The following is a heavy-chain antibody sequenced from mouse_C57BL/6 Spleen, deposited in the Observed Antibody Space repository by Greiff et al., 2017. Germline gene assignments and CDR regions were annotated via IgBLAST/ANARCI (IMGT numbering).Heavy chain of an antibody. J-gene: IGHJ1*03. CDR3: ARKRRYGYDDWYFDG. Sequence: EVKLMESGGGLVKPGGSLKLSCAASGFTFSSYTMSWVRQTPEKRLEWVATISGGGGNTYYPDHVKGRFTISRDNAKNTLYLQMSSLRSEDTALYYCARKRRYGYDDWYFDGWGTGTTVTVSS. V-gene: IGHV5-9*01. D-gene: IGHD2-2*01. CDR2: ISGGGGNT. CDR1: GFTFSSYT.